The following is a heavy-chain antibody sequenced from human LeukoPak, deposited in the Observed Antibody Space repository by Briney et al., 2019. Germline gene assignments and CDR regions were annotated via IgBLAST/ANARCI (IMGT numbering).Heavy chain of an antibody. CDR3: ACPGDCSGGSCYAFDY. CDR2: ISSSGSTI. Sequence: GGSLRLSCAASGFTFSDYYMSWIRQAPGKGLEWVSYISSSGSTIYYADSVKGRFTISRDNSKNTLYLQMNSLRAEDTAVYYCACPGDCSGGSCYAFDYWGQGTLVTVSS. J-gene: IGHJ4*02. CDR1: GFTFSDYY. D-gene: IGHD2-15*01. V-gene: IGHV3-11*01.